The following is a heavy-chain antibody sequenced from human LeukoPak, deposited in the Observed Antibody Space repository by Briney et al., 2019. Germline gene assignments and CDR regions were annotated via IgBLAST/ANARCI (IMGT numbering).Heavy chain of an antibody. J-gene: IGHJ6*04. CDR3: AELGITMIGGV. CDR1: GFTFSSYN. Sequence: GGSLRLSCAASGFTFSSYNMNWVRQAPGKGLEWVSSISSSSSYIYYADSVRGRFTISRDNAKNSLYLQMNSLRAEDTAVYYCAELGITMIGGVWGKGTTVTISS. CDR2: ISSSSSYI. V-gene: IGHV3-21*01. D-gene: IGHD3-10*02.